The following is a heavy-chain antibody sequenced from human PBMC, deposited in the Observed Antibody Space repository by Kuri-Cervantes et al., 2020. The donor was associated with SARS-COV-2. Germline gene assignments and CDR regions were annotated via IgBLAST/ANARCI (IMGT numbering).Heavy chain of an antibody. CDR3: AKDGDCSSTSCYYMDV. J-gene: IGHJ6*03. Sequence: GESLKISCAASGFTFSSYSMNWVRQAPGKGLEWVLYISSSSSTIYYADSVKGRFTISRDNAKNSLYLQMNSLRAEDTAVYYCAKDGDCSSTSCYYMDVWGKGTTVTVSS. D-gene: IGHD2-2*01. V-gene: IGHV3-48*01. CDR2: ISSSSSTI. CDR1: GFTFSSYS.